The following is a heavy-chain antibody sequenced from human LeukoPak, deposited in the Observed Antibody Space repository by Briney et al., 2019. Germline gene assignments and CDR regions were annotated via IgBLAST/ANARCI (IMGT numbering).Heavy chain of an antibody. D-gene: IGHD1-26*01. V-gene: IGHV6-1*01. CDR1: GDSVSSNSAA. CDR2: TYCRSQCFS. J-gene: IGHJ3*02. CDR3: ASIKRGIVGGSDAFDI. Sequence: SQTLSLTCAISGDSVSSNSAAWNWIRQSPSRGLEWLGRTYCRSQCFSDYAVSVKSRITINPDTSKDQFSLQLNSVTPEDTAVYYCASIKRGIVGGSDAFDIWGQGTMVTVSS.